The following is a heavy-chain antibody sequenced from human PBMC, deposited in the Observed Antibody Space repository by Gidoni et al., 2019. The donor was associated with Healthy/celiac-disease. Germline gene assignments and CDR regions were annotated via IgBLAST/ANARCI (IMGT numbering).Heavy chain of an antibody. Sequence: QVQLVQSGAEVKKPGASVKVSCKASGYTFTSYGISWVRQAPGQGIEWMGWISAYNGNTNYAQKLQGRVTMTTDTSTSTAYMELRSLRSDDTAVYYCARGARFLEWLLTENYFDYWGQGTLVTVSS. CDR2: ISAYNGNT. J-gene: IGHJ4*02. CDR1: GYTFTSYG. CDR3: ARGARFLEWLLTENYFDY. D-gene: IGHD3-3*01. V-gene: IGHV1-18*04.